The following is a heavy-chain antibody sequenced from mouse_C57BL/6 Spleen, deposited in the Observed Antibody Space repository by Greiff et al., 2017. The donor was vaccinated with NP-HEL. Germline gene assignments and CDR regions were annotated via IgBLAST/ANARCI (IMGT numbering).Heavy chain of an antibody. V-gene: IGHV1-64*01. Sequence: QVHVKQSGAELVKPGASVKLSCKASGYTFTSYWMHWVTQRPGQGLEWIGMIHPNSGSTNYNEKFKSKATLTVDKSSSTAYMQLSSLTSEDSAVYYCARGDVWFAYWGQGTLVTVSA. CDR2: IHPNSGST. CDR3: ARGDVWFAY. CDR1: GYTFTSYW. J-gene: IGHJ3*01.